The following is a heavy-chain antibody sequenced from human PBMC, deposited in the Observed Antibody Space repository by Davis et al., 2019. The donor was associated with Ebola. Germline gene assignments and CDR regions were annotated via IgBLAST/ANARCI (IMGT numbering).Heavy chain of an antibody. CDR2: IKSNTGGGTT. Sequence: PGGSLRLSCAASGFSFSNTWMSWVRQAPGKGLEWVGRIKSNTGGGTTDYAAHVKGRFTISRDDSINSLYLQMNSLETEDTAVYYCTTYYYSSGSFYLADYWGRGTLVTVSS. D-gene: IGHD3-10*01. CDR3: TTYYYSSGSFYLADY. V-gene: IGHV3-15*01. J-gene: IGHJ4*02. CDR1: GFSFSNTW.